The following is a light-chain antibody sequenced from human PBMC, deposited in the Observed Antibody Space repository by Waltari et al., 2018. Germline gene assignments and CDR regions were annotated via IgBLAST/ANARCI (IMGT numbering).Light chain of an antibody. V-gene: IGLV4-69*01. Sequence: QLPVPQPPSAPPSLGPPAKLPCTLSSKTSPYPTPGHQHQPEKGPRFLMKINGGGGHTKGDGIPDRFSGFSSGAERYLTISSLQYEDEAAYYCQTWDPDTVVFGGGTKLTV. CDR1: SKTSPYP. J-gene: IGLJ2*01. CDR2: INGGGGH. CDR3: QTWDPDTVV.